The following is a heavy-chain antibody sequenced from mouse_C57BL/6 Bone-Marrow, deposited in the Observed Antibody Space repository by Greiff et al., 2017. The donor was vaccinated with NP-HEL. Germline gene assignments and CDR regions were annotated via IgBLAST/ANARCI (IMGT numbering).Heavy chain of an antibody. J-gene: IGHJ4*01. CDR3: ARGWLLRAMDY. CDR1: GYTFTSYG. V-gene: IGHV1-81*01. CDR2: IYPRSGNT. D-gene: IGHD2-3*01. Sequence: QVQLQQSGAELARPGASVKLSCKASGYTFTSYGISWVKQRTGQGLEWIGEIYPRSGNTYYNEKFKGKATLTADKSSSTAYMELRILTSEDSAVYFCARGWLLRAMDYWGQGTSVTVSS.